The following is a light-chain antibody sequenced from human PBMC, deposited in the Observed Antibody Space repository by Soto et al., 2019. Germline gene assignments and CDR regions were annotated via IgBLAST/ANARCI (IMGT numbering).Light chain of an antibody. V-gene: IGKV1-17*01. CDR3: LQHNSFPRT. CDR1: QGIRND. Sequence: DIQMTQSPSSLSASVGDRVTITCRASQGIRNDLVWFQQKPGRAPKRLIYAASSLHTGVPSRFSGSGSETEFTLTISSLQPEDFATYYCLQHNSFPRTFGQGTKVEIK. J-gene: IGKJ1*01. CDR2: AAS.